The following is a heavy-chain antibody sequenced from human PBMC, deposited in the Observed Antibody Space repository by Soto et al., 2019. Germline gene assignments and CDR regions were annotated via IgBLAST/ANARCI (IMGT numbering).Heavy chain of an antibody. V-gene: IGHV3-30-3*01. J-gene: IGHJ4*02. CDR3: ARSRGGDGYKPLDY. D-gene: IGHD2-21*01. CDR2: ISYDGSNT. CDR1: GFPFSSYA. Sequence: QVQLVDSGGGVVQPGRSLRLSCAASGFPFSSYAIHWVRQAPGKGLEWVAFISYDGSNTYYADSVRGRFSVSRDNSNNTLDLQMNSLRAEDTAVYYCARSRGGDGYKPLDYWGQGTRVTVSS.